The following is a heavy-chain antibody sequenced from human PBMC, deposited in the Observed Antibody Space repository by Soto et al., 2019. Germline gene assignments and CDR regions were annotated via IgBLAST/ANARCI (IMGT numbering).Heavy chain of an antibody. CDR1: VLTFSNYW. J-gene: IGHJ6*02. CDR2: INSDGSTT. CDR3: ARVQLGVGMDV. V-gene: IGHV3-74*01. D-gene: IGHD2-8*01. Sequence: WGSLLLSCAASVLTFSNYWMHWVRQAPGKGLVWVSRINSDGSTTHYADSVKGRFTISRDNAKNTLYLQMNSLRAEDTAMYYCARVQLGVGMDVWGQGTTVTVSS.